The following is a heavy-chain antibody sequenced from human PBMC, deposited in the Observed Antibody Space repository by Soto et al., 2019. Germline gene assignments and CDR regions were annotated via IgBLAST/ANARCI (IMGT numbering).Heavy chain of an antibody. CDR3: ARVPHSSDYYYYMDV. D-gene: IGHD6-25*01. J-gene: IGHJ6*03. V-gene: IGHV4-34*01. CDR1: GWSFSGYC. CDR2: INHSGST. Sequence: SNTLSLTCPVYGWSFSGYCWSWLRQPPGKGLEWIGEINHSGSTNYNPSLKSRVTISVDTSKNQFSLKLSSVTAADTAVYYCARVPHSSDYYYYMDVWGKGTTVTVSS.